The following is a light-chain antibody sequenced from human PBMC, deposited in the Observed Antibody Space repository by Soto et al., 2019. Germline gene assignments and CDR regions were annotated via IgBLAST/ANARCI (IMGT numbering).Light chain of an antibody. J-gene: IGLJ3*02. CDR2: RDT. V-gene: IGLV3-9*01. CDR1: NIGRKN. CDR3: QVWDSTWV. Sequence: SYELTQPLSVSVALGQTATITCGGNNIGRKNVHWYQQRPGQAPVLVIYRDTNRPSGIPERFSGSNSGNSATLTISRAQAGDEADYYCQVWDSTWVFGGGTKLTVL.